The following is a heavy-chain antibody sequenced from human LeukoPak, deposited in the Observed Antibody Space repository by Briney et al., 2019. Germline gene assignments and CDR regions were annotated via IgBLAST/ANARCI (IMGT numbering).Heavy chain of an antibody. J-gene: IGHJ4*02. CDR3: ARAFDY. V-gene: IGHV3-48*03. CDR2: ISSSGRSI. Sequence: GGSLRLSCVASGFTFSSHEMKWVRQAPGKGLEWVSSISSSGRSIRYADSVKGRFTVSRDNAKNTLYLQMNSLRAEDTSVYYCARAFDYWGQGARVSVSS. CDR1: GFTFSSHE.